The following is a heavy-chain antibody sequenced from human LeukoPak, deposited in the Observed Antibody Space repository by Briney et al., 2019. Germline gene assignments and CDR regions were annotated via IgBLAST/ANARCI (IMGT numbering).Heavy chain of an antibody. CDR3: AGAGITGTGNWFDP. Sequence: GSLRLSCAASGFTFDDYGMSWIRQPPGKGLEWIGEINHSGSTNYNPSLKSRDTISVDTSKNQFSLKLNSVPAADTAVYYCAGAGITGTGNWFDPWGQGTLVTVSS. D-gene: IGHD1-7*01. CDR2: INHSGST. CDR1: GFTFDDYG. J-gene: IGHJ5*02. V-gene: IGHV4-34*08.